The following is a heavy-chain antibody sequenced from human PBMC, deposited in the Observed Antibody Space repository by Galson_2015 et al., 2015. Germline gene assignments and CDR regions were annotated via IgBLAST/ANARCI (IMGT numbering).Heavy chain of an antibody. CDR3: AKAHSSGSLPYFDY. CDR2: TAVSGAT. J-gene: IGHJ4*02. CDR1: GSTSSTYA. D-gene: IGHD6-19*01. V-gene: IGHV3-23*01. Sequence: SLRLSCAASGSTSSTYAMSWVRQAPGKGLEWVSTTAVSGATYSADSVKGRFTISRENSKNTLYLQMNSLRAEDTALYYCAKAHSSGSLPYFDYWGQGTLATVSS.